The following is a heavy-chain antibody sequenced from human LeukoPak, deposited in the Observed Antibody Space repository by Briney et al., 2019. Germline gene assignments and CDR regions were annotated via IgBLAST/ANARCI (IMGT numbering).Heavy chain of an antibody. J-gene: IGHJ4*02. D-gene: IGHD3-9*01. CDR3: ARDDILTDWFLDY. CDR1: GFTFSSYW. Sequence: GGSLRLSCAASGFTFSSYWMHWVRQAPGKGLVWVSRITADGSSTSYADSVKGRFTISRDNAKHKLYLQMNSLRAEDTAVYYCARDDILTDWFLDYWGQGTLVTVSS. V-gene: IGHV3-74*01. CDR2: ITADGSST.